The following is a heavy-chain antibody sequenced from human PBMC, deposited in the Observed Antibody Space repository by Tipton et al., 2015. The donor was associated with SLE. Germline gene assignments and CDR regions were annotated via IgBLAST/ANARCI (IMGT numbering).Heavy chain of an antibody. J-gene: IGHJ4*02. CDR3: ASQLLYNFDY. V-gene: IGHV3-23*01. D-gene: IGHD2-2*01. CDR2: ISGGGDST. Sequence: SLRLSCVGSGFSFRGSAMGWVRRAPGRGLEWVSVISGGGDSTSYADSVKGRFTISRDNSKNTLYLQMNSLRAEDTAVYYCASQLLYNFDYWGRGTLVTVSS. CDR1: GFSFRGSA.